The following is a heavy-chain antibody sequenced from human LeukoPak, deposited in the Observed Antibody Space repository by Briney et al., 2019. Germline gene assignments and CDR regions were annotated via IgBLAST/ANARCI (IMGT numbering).Heavy chain of an antibody. J-gene: IGHJ4*02. CDR3: ARDRDSGWQYYFDY. D-gene: IGHD6-19*01. Sequence: TPSETLSLTCAVYGGSFSGYYWSWIRQSPGKGLEWIGEINHSGSTNYDPSLKSRVTISVDTSKNQFSLKLSSVTAADTAVYYCARDRDSGWQYYFDYWGQGTLVTVSS. CDR1: GGSFSGYY. CDR2: INHSGST. V-gene: IGHV4-34*01.